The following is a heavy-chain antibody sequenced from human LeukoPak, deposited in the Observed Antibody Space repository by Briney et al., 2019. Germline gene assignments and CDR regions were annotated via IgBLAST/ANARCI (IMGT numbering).Heavy chain of an antibody. V-gene: IGHV3-23*01. CDR1: GFTFSSYA. Sequence: GGSLRLSCAASGFTFSSYAMSWVRQAPGKGLEWVSVISGSGGSTYYADSVKGRFTISRDNSKNTLYLQMNSLRAEDTAVYYCAKKNILPGPGRPDYWGQGTLVTVSS. D-gene: IGHD2/OR15-2a*01. CDR3: AKKNILPGPGRPDY. J-gene: IGHJ4*02. CDR2: ISGSGGST.